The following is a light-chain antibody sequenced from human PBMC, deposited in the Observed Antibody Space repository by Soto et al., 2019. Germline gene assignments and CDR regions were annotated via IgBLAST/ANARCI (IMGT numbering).Light chain of an antibody. J-gene: IGKJ1*01. CDR3: QQRSNWPPWT. V-gene: IGKV3-11*01. CDR1: QSVSSY. Sequence: EIGLTQSPATLSLSPGERATLSCRASQSVSSYLAWYQQKPGQAPRLLIYDASNRATGILARFSGSGSGTDFTLTISSLEPEDFAVYYCQQRSNWPPWTFGQGTKVEIK. CDR2: DAS.